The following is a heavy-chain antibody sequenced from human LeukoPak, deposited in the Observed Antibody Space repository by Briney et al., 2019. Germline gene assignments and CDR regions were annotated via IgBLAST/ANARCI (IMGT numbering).Heavy chain of an antibody. CDR3: ARDPPNSGSYVYEFDY. CDR2: IIPILDIA. CDR1: GGTFSSYV. V-gene: IGHV1-69*04. Sequence: ASVKVSCKASGGTFSSYVISWVRQAPGQGLEWMGRIIPILDIANYAQKFQGRVTITADKSTSTAYMELSSLRSEDTAVYYCARDPPNSGSYVYEFDYWGQGTLVTVSS. D-gene: IGHD1-26*01. J-gene: IGHJ4*02.